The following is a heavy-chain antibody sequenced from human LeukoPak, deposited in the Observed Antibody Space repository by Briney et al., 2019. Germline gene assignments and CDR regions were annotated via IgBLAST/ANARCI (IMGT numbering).Heavy chain of an antibody. Sequence: GGSLRLSCAASGFTFSSYAMHWVRPAPGNGLEWVAVISYDGSNKYYADSVKGRFTISRDNSKNTLYLQMNSLRAEDTAVYYCARDAGAAMFAFRYFDYWGQGTLVTVSS. CDR1: GFTFSSYA. J-gene: IGHJ4*02. V-gene: IGHV3-30*04. CDR3: ARDAGAAMFAFRYFDY. D-gene: IGHD2-2*01. CDR2: ISYDGSNK.